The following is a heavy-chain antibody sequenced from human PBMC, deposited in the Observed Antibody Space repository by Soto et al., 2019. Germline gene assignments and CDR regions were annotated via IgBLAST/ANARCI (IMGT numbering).Heavy chain of an antibody. D-gene: IGHD3-10*01. V-gene: IGHV3-23*01. CDR3: EKDRYYGSGSYYFFDY. CDR2: ISGSGGST. Sequence: GGSLRLSCAASGFTFSSYAMSWVRQAPGKGLEWVSAISGSGGSTYYADSVKGRFTISRDNSKNKLYLQMNSLRAEDTAVYYCEKDRYYGSGSYYFFDYWGQGTLVTVSS. J-gene: IGHJ4*02. CDR1: GFTFSSYA.